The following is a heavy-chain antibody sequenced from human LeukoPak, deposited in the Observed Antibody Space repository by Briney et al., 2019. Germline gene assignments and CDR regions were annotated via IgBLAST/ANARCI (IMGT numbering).Heavy chain of an antibody. J-gene: IGHJ4*02. CDR3: ARDGTGGVNYFGAGSYDS. CDR2: ISGTSSTI. Sequence: PGESLRLSCVASGFTFRSYSLNWVRQAPGKGLEWISYISGTSSTIYYTDSVKGRFTISRDNGKNSLYLQMNSLEVEDTAMYYCARDGTGGVNYFGAGSYDSWGQGTLVVVSS. D-gene: IGHD3-10*01. CDR1: GFTFRSYS. V-gene: IGHV3-48*01.